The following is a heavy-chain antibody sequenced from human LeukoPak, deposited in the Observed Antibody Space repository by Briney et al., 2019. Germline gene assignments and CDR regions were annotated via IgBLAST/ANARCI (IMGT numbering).Heavy chain of an antibody. CDR1: GGSISSSSYY. CDR2: IYYSGST. CDR3: AKSWYPGGWFDP. Sequence: SETLSFTCTVSGGSISSSSYYRGWIRQPPGKGLEWIGSIYYSGSTYYNPSLKSRVTISVDTSKNQFSLKLSSVTAADTAVYYCAKSWYPGGWFDPWGQGTLVTVSS. D-gene: IGHD6-13*01. J-gene: IGHJ5*02. V-gene: IGHV4-39*01.